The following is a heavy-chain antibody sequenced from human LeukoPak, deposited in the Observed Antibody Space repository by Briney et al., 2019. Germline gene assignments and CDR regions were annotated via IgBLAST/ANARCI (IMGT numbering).Heavy chain of an antibody. V-gene: IGHV1-69*01. CDR3: ARILDSAWGELGY. J-gene: IGHJ4*02. CDR1: GGTFSSFA. D-gene: IGHD6-19*01. Sequence: SVKVSCKASGGTFSSFAFSWVRQAPGQGLEWMGGIIPIFGTTNYAQKFQGRVTITADESTSTAYMELSSLRSEDTAVYYCARILDSAWGELGYWGQGTLVTVSS. CDR2: IIPIFGTT.